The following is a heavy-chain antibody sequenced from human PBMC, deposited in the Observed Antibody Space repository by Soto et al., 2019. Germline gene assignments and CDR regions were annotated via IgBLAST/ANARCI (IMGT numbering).Heavy chain of an antibody. J-gene: IGHJ4*02. V-gene: IGHV1-69*01. CDR2: IIPICGTA. D-gene: IGHD2-15*01. Sequence: QVQLVQSGAEVKKPGSSVKVSCKASGGTFSSYAISWVRQAPGQGLEWMGGIIPICGTANYAQKFQGRVTITADESTSAAYMELRSLRSEDTAVYYCASQYCSGGSCYRYLDYWGQGTLVTFSS. CDR1: GGTFSSYA. CDR3: ASQYCSGGSCYRYLDY.